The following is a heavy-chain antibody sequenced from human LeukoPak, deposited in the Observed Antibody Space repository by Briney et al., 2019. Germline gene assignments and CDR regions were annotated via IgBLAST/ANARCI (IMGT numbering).Heavy chain of an antibody. J-gene: IGHJ4*02. CDR2: ISSRGDST. V-gene: IGHV3-23*01. Sequence: TGGSLRLSCAASGFIFSNYAMSWVRQVPGRGLEWDSTISSRGDSTYVADSVKGRFTISRDNSKNSLYLQMNTVRAEDTAVYYCVKGPRPDITVAHTVENWGQGTLVTVSS. CDR3: VKGPRPDITVAHTVEN. CDR1: GFIFSNYA. D-gene: IGHD6-19*01.